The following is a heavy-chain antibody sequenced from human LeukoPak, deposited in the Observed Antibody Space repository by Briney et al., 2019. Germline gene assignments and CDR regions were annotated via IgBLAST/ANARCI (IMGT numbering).Heavy chain of an antibody. CDR1: GGTFSSYA. CDR3: VRDALGYCSSTSCPPNYYYYYYMDV. D-gene: IGHD2-2*01. V-gene: IGHV1-69*01. Sequence: SVKVSCKASGGTFSSYAISWVRQAPGQGLEWMGGIIPIFGTANYAQKFQGRVTITADESTSTAYMELSSLRSEDMVVYSCVRDALGYCSSTSCPPNYYYYYYMDVWGKGTTVTVSS. J-gene: IGHJ6*03. CDR2: IIPIFGTA.